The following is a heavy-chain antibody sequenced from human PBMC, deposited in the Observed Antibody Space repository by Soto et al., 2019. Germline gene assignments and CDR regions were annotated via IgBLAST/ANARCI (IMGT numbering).Heavy chain of an antibody. J-gene: IGHJ2*01. CDR1: GYSFTSYG. D-gene: IGHD1-26*01. CDR3: ARDRVGATLGSWYFDL. Sequence: ASVKVSCKASGYSFTSYGISWVRHAPGQGLEWMGWIRAYNGNTNYAQKLQGRVTMTTDTSTSTAYMELRSLRSDDTAVYYCARDRVGATLGSWYFDLWGRGTLVTVSS. V-gene: IGHV1-18*01. CDR2: IRAYNGNT.